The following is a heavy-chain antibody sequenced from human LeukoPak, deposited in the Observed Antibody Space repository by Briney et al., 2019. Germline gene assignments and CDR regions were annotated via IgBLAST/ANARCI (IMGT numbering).Heavy chain of an antibody. D-gene: IGHD2-2*01. CDR2: ISGSGGST. CDR3: ARPLRSNLGGPLCSSTSCQQRNYYYYGMDV. V-gene: IGHV3-23*01. J-gene: IGHJ6*02. Sequence: GGSLRLSCAASGFTFSSYAMSWVRQAPGKGLEWVSAISGSGGSTYYADSVKGRFTISRDNSKNTLYLQMNSLRAEDTAVYYCARPLRSNLGGPLCSSTSCQQRNYYYYGMDVWGQGTTVTVSS. CDR1: GFTFSSYA.